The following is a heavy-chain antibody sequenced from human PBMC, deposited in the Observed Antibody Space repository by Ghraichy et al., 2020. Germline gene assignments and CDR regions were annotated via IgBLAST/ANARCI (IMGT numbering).Heavy chain of an antibody. Sequence: GGSLRLSCAASGFTFSTAWMSWVRQAPGKGLEWLGRIRSKADGGTTDYAATVKDRFFFSRDDSKDTLYLQMNRLKTEDTAVYYCTTLGLSDTWGQGTLVTVSS. CDR2: IRSKADGGTT. CDR3: TTLGLSDT. CDR1: GFTFSTAW. J-gene: IGHJ5*02. V-gene: IGHV3-15*01. D-gene: IGHD2/OR15-2a*01.